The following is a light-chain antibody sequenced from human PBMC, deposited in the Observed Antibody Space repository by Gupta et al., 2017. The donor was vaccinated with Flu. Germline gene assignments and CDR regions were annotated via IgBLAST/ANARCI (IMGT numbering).Light chain of an antibody. Sequence: IQLTQSPSSLSASVGDRVTISCRASETTSFHLNWYQQKPGKAPKLLIYAASSLQTGVPSRFSGSASGTDFTLTISRLQPEDFATYFCQQTNIVPWTFGQGTRVEIK. CDR3: QQTNIVPWT. CDR2: AAS. J-gene: IGKJ1*01. V-gene: IGKV1-39*01. CDR1: ETTSFH.